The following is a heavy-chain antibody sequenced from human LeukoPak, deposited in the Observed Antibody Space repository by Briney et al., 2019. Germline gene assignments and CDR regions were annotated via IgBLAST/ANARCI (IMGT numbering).Heavy chain of an antibody. V-gene: IGHV3-23*01. CDR1: GFTFSTFA. CDR3: ARDLAVS. CDR2: ISSAGDNT. J-gene: IGHJ4*02. Sequence: GGSLRLSCAAAGFTFSTFAMSWVRQAPGKGLEWVSSISSAGDNTYSADSVKGRFTISRDNSKNTLFLQMTGLRADDTAVYYCARDLAVSWGQGTLVTVSS.